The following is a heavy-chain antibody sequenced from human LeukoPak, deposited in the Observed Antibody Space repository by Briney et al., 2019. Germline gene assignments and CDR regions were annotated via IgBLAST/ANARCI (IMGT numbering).Heavy chain of an antibody. V-gene: IGHV4-39*07. CDR1: GGSISSSSYY. D-gene: IGHD5-24*01. Sequence: PSETLSLTCTVSGGSISSSSYYWGWIRQPPGKGLEWIGSIYYSGSTYYNPSLKSRVTISVDTSKNQFSLKLSSVTAADTAVYYCAREEGYNYSYFFDYWGQGTLVTVSS. CDR3: AREEGYNYSYFFDY. J-gene: IGHJ4*02. CDR2: IYYSGST.